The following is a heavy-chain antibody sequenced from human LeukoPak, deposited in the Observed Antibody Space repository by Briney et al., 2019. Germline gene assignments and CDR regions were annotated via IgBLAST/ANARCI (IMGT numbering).Heavy chain of an antibody. CDR1: GFTFSDYY. Sequence: PGGSLRLSCAASGFTFSDYYMSWIRQAPGKGLEWVSGISASGGSTYYGDSVKGRFTISRDNSKNTLYLQMNSLRSEDTAVYYCAKDWEWLQLFDYWGQGTLVTVSS. J-gene: IGHJ4*02. CDR3: AKDWEWLQLFDY. D-gene: IGHD5-24*01. V-gene: IGHV3-23*01. CDR2: ISASGGST.